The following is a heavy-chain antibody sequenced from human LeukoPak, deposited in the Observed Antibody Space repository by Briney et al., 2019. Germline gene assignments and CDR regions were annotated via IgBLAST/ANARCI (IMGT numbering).Heavy chain of an antibody. J-gene: IGHJ5*02. CDR2: IYSDGNT. V-gene: IGHV3-53*01. CDR3: AGDTHSSSWYDH. D-gene: IGHD6-13*01. CDR1: GFTVSSIY. Sequence: PGGSLRLSCAVSGFTVSSIYMSWVRQAPGKGLEWFSSIYSDGNTYYADSVKGRFTISRDSSRNTLYLQMNSLRVEDSAVYYCAGDTHSSSWYDHWGQGTLVTVSS.